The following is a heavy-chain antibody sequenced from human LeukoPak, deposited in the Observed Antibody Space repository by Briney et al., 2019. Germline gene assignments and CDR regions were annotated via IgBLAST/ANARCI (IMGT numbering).Heavy chain of an antibody. V-gene: IGHV1-69*13. D-gene: IGHD6-19*01. Sequence: ASVPVSCLGCVCTLSRYPIHWVRQAPGRGLDGMGVIISNFGKSNYAHRLQGGATITADEYRRKAYMAAKSLRDDGTAVYYCARDRYSSGSHHEKDFDYWGQGTLVTVSS. J-gene: IGHJ4*02. CDR3: ARDRYSSGSHHEKDFDY. CDR2: IISNFGKS. CDR1: VCTLSRYP.